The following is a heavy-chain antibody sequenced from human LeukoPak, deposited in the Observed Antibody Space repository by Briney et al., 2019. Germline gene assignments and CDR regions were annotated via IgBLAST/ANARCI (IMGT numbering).Heavy chain of an antibody. CDR1: GFTFSSYA. Sequence: GRSLRLSCAASGFTFSSYAMHWVRQAPGKGLEWVAVISYDGSNKYYADSVKGRLTISRDNTKNTLYLQMNSLRAEDTAVYYCARDYYDSSGSFDYWGQGTLVTVSS. D-gene: IGHD3-22*01. CDR3: ARDYYDSSGSFDY. CDR2: ISYDGSNK. V-gene: IGHV3-30-3*01. J-gene: IGHJ4*02.